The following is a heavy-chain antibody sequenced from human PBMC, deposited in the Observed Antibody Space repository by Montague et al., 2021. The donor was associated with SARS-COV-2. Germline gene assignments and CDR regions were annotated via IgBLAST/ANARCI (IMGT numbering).Heavy chain of an antibody. J-gene: IGHJ4*02. Sequence: SETLSLTCTVSGGSISSSSNFWGWIRQPPGKGLEWIGSIYYSGSTYYNPSLKSRVTISVDTSKNQFSLKLSSVTAADTAVFYCARKTSRGLTIFGVVTASYCFDYWGQGTLVTVSS. V-gene: IGHV4-39*01. CDR2: IYYSGST. CDR1: GGSISSSSNF. D-gene: IGHD3-3*01. CDR3: ARKTSRGLTIFGVVTASYCFDY.